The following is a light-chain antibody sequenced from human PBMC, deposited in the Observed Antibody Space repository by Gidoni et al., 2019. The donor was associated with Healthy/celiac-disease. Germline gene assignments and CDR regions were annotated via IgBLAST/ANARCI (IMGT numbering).Light chain of an antibody. V-gene: IGKV1-39*01. CDR3: QQCYSTPRT. Sequence: ISMHQSPSSLSASVGDRVTITCRASQSISSYLNWYQQKPGKAPKLLIYAASSLQSGVPSRFSGSGSGTDFTLTISSLQPEDFATYYCQQCYSTPRTFGQGTKVEIK. CDR1: QSISSY. J-gene: IGKJ1*01. CDR2: AAS.